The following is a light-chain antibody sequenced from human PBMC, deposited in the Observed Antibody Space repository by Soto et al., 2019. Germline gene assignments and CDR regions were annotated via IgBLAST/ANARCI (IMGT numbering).Light chain of an antibody. CDR2: GAS. CDR3: QQYNNWPPLT. CDR1: QSVSSN. J-gene: IGKJ4*01. V-gene: IGKV3D-15*01. Sequence: EIVMTQSPATLSVSPGERATLSCRASQSVSSNLAWYQQKPGQAPRLLIYGASTRATGIPARFSGSGSGTVFTLTISSLQSADFAVYYCQQYNNWPPLTSGGGTKVEIK.